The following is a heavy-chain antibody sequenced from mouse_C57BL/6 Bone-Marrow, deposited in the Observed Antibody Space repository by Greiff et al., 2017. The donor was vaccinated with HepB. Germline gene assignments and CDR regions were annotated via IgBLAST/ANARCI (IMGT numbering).Heavy chain of an antibody. CDR3: ARHYYGSSYRYFDY. CDR1: GYTFTDYY. V-gene: IGHV1-26*01. Sequence: VQLQQSGPELVKPGASVKISCKASGYTFTDYYMNWVKQSHGKSLEWIGDINPNNGVTSYNQKFKGKATLTVAKSSSTAYMELRSLTSEDSAVYYCARHYYGSSYRYFDYWGQGTTLTVSS. J-gene: IGHJ2*01. CDR2: INPNNGVT. D-gene: IGHD1-1*01.